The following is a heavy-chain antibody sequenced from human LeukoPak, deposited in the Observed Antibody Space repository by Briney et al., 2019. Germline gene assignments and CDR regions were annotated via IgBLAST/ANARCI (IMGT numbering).Heavy chain of an antibody. CDR1: GFTSSTIG. J-gene: IGHJ4*02. Sequence: PGGSLRLSCAPSGFTSSTIGMHWARQAPGKGRGGVAFIRYDGSNKYYADSVKGRFTISRDNSKNTLYLQMNSLRAEDTALYYCAKDNYDYGDYDGGDYWGQGTLVTVSS. D-gene: IGHD4-17*01. CDR2: IRYDGSNK. CDR3: AKDNYDYGDYDGGDY. V-gene: IGHV3-30*02.